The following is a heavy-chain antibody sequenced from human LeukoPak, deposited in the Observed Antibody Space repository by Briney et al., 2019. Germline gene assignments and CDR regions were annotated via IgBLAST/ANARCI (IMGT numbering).Heavy chain of an antibody. D-gene: IGHD3-9*01. CDR3: ARDVTGYSLSSGY. J-gene: IGHJ4*02. CDR2: IISIFGTT. Sequence: GASVKVSCKASGYTFTSFGISWVRQAPGQGLEWMGGIISIFGTTNYAQKFQGRVTITADESTSTVYMELSSLRSEDTGVYYCARDVTGYSLSSGYWGQGTLVTVTS. V-gene: IGHV1-69*13. CDR1: GYTFTSFG.